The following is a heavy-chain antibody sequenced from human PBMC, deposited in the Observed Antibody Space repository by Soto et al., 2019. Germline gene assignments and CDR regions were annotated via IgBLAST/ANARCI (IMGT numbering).Heavy chain of an antibody. CDR2: IRRNAYGGTT. CDR1: GFTFGGYA. CDR3: TRASSLDFDF. J-gene: IGHJ4*02. V-gene: IGHV3-49*04. D-gene: IGHD3-16*01. Sequence: GGSLRLSCTTSGFTFGGYALSWVRQAPGKGLEWVGFIRRNAYGGTTDYAASVKGRFTISRDDSKSIAYLQMNSLRTEDTALYYCTRASSLDFDFWGQGTLVTVS.